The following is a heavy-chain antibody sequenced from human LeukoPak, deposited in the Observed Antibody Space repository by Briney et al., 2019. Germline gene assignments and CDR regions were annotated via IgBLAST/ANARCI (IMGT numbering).Heavy chain of an antibody. CDR1: GGSFSGYY. CDR3: ARGGPGRFIAKYYFDY. J-gene: IGHJ4*02. CDR2: INHSGST. Sequence: SETLSPTCAVYGGSFSGYYWSWIRQPPGKGLEWIGEINHSGSTNYNPSLKSRVTISVDTSKNQFSLKLSSVTAADTAVYYCARGGPGRFIAKYYFDYWGQGTLVTVSS. V-gene: IGHV4-34*01. D-gene: IGHD6-13*01.